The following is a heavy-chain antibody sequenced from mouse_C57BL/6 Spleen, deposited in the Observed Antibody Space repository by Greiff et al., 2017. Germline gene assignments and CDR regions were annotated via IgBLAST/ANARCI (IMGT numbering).Heavy chain of an antibody. Sequence: EVKLVESGPELVKPGASVKISCKASGYSFTGYYMNWVKQSPEKSLEWIGEINPSTGGTTYNQKFKAKATLTVAKSSSTAYMQLKGLTSEDSAVYYCARSGDWYYFDYWGQGTTLTVSS. D-gene: IGHD3-2*02. CDR1: GYSFTGYY. J-gene: IGHJ2*01. CDR2: INPSTGGT. V-gene: IGHV1-42*01. CDR3: ARSGDWYYFDY.